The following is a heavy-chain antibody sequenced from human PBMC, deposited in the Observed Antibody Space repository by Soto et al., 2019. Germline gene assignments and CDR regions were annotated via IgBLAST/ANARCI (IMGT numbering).Heavy chain of an antibody. D-gene: IGHD3-10*01. CDR3: ARAKYYYGSNWFDP. J-gene: IGHJ5*02. V-gene: IGHV4-30-2*01. CDR1: GGSISSGGYS. CDR2: IYHSGST. Sequence: SETLSLTCAVSGGSISSGGYSWSWIRQPPGKGLEWIGYIYHSGSTYYNPSLKSRVTISVDRSKNQFSLKLSSVTAADTAVYYCARAKYYYGSNWFDPWGQGTLVTVSS.